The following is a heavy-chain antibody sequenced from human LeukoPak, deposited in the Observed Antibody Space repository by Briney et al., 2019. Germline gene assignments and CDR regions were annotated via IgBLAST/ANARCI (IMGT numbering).Heavy chain of an antibody. V-gene: IGHV4-59*08. CDR1: GGSISSYY. CDR2: IYYSGST. CDR3: ARLRLSIRYYDFWSGRAPLDY. D-gene: IGHD3-3*01. J-gene: IGHJ4*02. Sequence: KSSETLSLTCIVSGGSISSYYWSWIRQPPGKGLEWIGYIYYSGSTNYNPSLKSRVTISVDTSKNQFSLKLSSVTAADTAGYYCARLRLSIRYYDFWSGRAPLDYWGQGTLVTVSS.